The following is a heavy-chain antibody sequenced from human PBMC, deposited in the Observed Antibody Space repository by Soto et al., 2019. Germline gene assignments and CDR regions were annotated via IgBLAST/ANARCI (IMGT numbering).Heavy chain of an antibody. CDR1: GGSFSGYY. CDR2: INHSGST. Sequence: SETLSLTCAVYGGSFSGYYWSWIRQPPGKGLEWIGEINHSGSTNYNPSLKSRVTISVDTSKNQFSLKLSSVTAADTAVYYCARSKSSRLQLNYWGQGTLVTVSS. V-gene: IGHV4-34*01. CDR3: ARSKSSRLQLNY. J-gene: IGHJ4*02. D-gene: IGHD3-10*01.